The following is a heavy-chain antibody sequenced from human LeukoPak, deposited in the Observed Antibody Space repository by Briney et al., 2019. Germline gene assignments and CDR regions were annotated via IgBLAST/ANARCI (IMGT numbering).Heavy chain of an antibody. CDR3: ARMITMIVDDAFDI. D-gene: IGHD3-22*01. CDR1: GYTFTGYY. J-gene: IGHJ3*02. CDR2: INPNSGGT. Sequence: ASVKVSCKASGYTFTGYYMHWVRQAPGQGREWRGWINPNSGGTNYAQKFQGRVTMTRDTSISKAYMELSRLRSDDTAVYYCARMITMIVDDAFDIWGQGTMVTVSS. V-gene: IGHV1-2*02.